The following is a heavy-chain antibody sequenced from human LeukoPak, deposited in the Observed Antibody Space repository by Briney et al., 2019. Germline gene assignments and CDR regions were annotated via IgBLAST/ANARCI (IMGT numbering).Heavy chain of an antibody. J-gene: IGHJ4*02. Sequence: GGSLRLSCAASGFTVSSSYMGWVRQAPGKGLEWVSIISSAGTTYYADSVKGRFTISRDNSKNTVYLQVNSLRDEDTAVYYCARDLEAANTYYFDYWGQGTMVTVSS. D-gene: IGHD6-13*01. V-gene: IGHV3-66*01. CDR3: ARDLEAANTYYFDY. CDR2: ISSAGTT. CDR1: GFTVSSSY.